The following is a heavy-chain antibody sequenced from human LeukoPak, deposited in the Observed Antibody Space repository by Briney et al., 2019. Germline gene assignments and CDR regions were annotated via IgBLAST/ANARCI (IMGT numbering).Heavy chain of an antibody. CDR3: ATSLYTSGWSDY. CDR2: IYNSWNT. V-gene: IGHV4-31*03. J-gene: IGHJ4*02. Sequence: SETLSLTCTVSGGSISSGDYYWSWIRQHPGKALEWIGHIYNSWNTDYNPSLKSRVTISVDTSKNHFSLKLSSVTAADTAVYYCATSLYTSGWSDYWGQGTLVTVSS. D-gene: IGHD6-19*01. CDR1: GGSISSGDYY.